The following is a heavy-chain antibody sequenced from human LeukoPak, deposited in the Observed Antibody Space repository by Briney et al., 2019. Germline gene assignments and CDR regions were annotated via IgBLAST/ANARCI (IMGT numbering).Heavy chain of an antibody. J-gene: IGHJ4*02. CDR3: AREAVYYGSGSLDY. CDR2: IYTSGST. Sequence: SETLSLTCSVSGGSISGYCWSWIRQPPGKGLEWIGYIYTSGSTNYNPSLKSRLTMSLDTSKNQFSLKLSSVTAADTAVYYCAREAVYYGSGSLDYWGQGTLVTVSS. V-gene: IGHV4-4*09. CDR1: GGSISGYC. D-gene: IGHD3-10*01.